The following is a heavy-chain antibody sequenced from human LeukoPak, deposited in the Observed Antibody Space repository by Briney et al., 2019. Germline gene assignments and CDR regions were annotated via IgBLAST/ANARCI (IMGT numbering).Heavy chain of an antibody. CDR3: ARDSQWLVDY. D-gene: IGHD6-19*01. CDR2: MIPNSGGP. CDR1: GYTFIGYY. V-gene: IGHV1-2*02. Sequence: GASVKVSCKASGYTFIGYYVHWVRQAPGPGLEWMGWMIPNSGGPNYAQKSQGRVTMTRGTSISTAYMELSRLRSDDTAVYYCARDSQWLVDYWGQGTLVTVSS. J-gene: IGHJ4*02.